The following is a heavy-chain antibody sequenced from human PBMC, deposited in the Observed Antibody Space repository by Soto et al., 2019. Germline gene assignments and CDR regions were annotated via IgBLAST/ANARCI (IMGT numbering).Heavy chain of an antibody. CDR2: IYYSGST. CDR1: GGSISSGGYY. Sequence: PSETLSLTCTVSGGSISSGGYYWSWIRQHPGKGLEWIGYIYYSGSTYYNPSLKSRVTISVDTSKNRFSLKLSSVTAADTAVYYCARTAYYCGSGSYYVDYWGQGTLVTVSS. J-gene: IGHJ4*02. CDR3: ARTAYYCGSGSYYVDY. V-gene: IGHV4-31*03. D-gene: IGHD3-10*01.